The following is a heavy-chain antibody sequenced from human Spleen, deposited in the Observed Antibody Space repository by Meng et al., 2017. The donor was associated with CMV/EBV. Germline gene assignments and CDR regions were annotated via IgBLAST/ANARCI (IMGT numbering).Heavy chain of an antibody. J-gene: IGHJ6*02. CDR2: ISGDGDTT. CDR3: GRVSGLGMSFYYGLDV. Sequence: GGSLRLSCVASGFNFIKYNMNWLRQTPGKGLQWLASISGDGDTTYYADSVRGRFIISRVNPRSSVVLEMNSLRVEDTAVYYCGRVSGLGMSFYYGLDVWGRGTTVTVSS. V-gene: IGHV3-21*06. D-gene: IGHD7-27*01. CDR1: GFNFIKYN.